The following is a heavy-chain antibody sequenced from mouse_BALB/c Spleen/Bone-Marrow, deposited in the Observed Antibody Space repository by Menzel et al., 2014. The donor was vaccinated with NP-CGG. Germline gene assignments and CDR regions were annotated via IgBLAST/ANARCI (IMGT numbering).Heavy chain of an antibody. Sequence: QVHLQQPGPELVKPGASVKISCKASGYAFSTSWMNWVKQRPGQGLEWIGRIYPGDGDTNYNGKFKGKATLTADKSSSTAYMQLSSLTSVDSAVYFCARSDGYRAMDYWGQGTSATVSS. CDR2: IYPGDGDT. CDR1: GYAFSTSW. J-gene: IGHJ4*01. D-gene: IGHD2-3*01. V-gene: IGHV1-82*01. CDR3: ARSDGYRAMDY.